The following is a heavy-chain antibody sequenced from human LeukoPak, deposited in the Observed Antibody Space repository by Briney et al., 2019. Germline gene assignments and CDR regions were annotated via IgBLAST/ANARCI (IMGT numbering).Heavy chain of an antibody. V-gene: IGHV4-39*01. D-gene: IGHD4-23*01. CDR2: IYYSGST. Sequence: SETLSLTCTVSGGSISSSSYYWGWIRQPPGKGLEWIGSIYYSGSTYYNPSLKSRVTISVDTSKNQFSLKLSSVTAADTAVYYCARHVHGGSGQIDYWGQGTLVTVSS. CDR1: GGSISSSSYY. J-gene: IGHJ4*02. CDR3: ARHVHGGSGQIDY.